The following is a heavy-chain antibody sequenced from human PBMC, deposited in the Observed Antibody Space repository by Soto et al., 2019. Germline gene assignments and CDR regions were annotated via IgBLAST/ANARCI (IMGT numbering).Heavy chain of an antibody. D-gene: IGHD3-10*01. V-gene: IGHV1-18*01. J-gene: IGHJ4*02. Sequence: QVQLVQSGAEVKKPGASVKVSCEASGYTFSTYGITWVRQAPGQGLEWMGWNSDNSGTTNYAQQLQGRLTMTTDTSTSTAYMELSSLRSDDTAVYYCAREGVRGQRGVTYCDYWGQGTLVTVSS. CDR2: NSDNSGTT. CDR1: GYTFSTYG. CDR3: AREGVRGQRGVTYCDY.